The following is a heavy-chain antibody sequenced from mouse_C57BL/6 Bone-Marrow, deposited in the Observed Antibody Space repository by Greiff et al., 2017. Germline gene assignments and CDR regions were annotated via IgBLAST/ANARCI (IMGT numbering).Heavy chain of an antibody. D-gene: IGHD4-1*01. CDR3: ARHAGYYFDY. CDR2: ISNLAYSI. J-gene: IGHJ2*01. CDR1: GFTFSDYG. Sequence: EVHLVESGGGLVQPGGSLKLSCAASGFTFSDYGMAWVRQAPRKGPEWVAFISNLAYSIYYADTVTGRFTISRENAKNTLYLEMSSLRSEDTAMYYCARHAGYYFDYWGQGTTLTVSS. V-gene: IGHV5-15*01.